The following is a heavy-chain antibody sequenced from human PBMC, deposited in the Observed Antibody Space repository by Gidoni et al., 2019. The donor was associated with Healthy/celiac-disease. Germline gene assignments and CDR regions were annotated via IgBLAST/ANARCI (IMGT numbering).Heavy chain of an antibody. J-gene: IGHJ4*02. V-gene: IGHV3-15*01. CDR1: GFTFSDAW. Sequence: EVQLLASGGGLVMPGGSLRLSCAASGFTFSDAWMSWVRQAPGKGLEWVGRIKRKTDSGTTDYAAPVKSKFTISRDDSKNTRYLQMNSLKAEDAAVYYCTTVANWGQGTLVTVSS. CDR2: IKRKTDSGTT. CDR3: TTVAN.